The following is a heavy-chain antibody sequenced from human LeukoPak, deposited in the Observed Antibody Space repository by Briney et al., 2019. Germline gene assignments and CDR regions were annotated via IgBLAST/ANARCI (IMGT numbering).Heavy chain of an antibody. Sequence: QPGGSLRLSCAASGFTFSSYAMSWVRQAPGKGLEWVSAISGSGGSTYYADSVKGRFTISRDNSKNTLYLQMNSLRAEDTAVYYCATGPLGEDNFDYWGQGTLVTVSS. V-gene: IGHV3-23*01. J-gene: IGHJ4*02. CDR1: GFTFSSYA. CDR3: ATGPLGEDNFDY. D-gene: IGHD3-10*01. CDR2: ISGSGGST.